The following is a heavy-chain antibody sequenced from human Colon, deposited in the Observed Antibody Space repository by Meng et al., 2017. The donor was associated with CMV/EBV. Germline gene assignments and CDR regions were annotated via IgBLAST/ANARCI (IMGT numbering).Heavy chain of an antibody. J-gene: IGHJ4*02. V-gene: IGHV4-38-2*02. CDR3: ARVVGGYDYIDH. CDR2: IYYSGNM. D-gene: IGHD5-12*01. CDR1: GSSITTNYY. Sequence: SETLSLTCTVSGSSITTNYYWGWVRQAPGKGLEWIGSIYYSGNMYHNPSLKSRVTMSEDTSNNQISLKLRAVTAADTAVYYCARVVGGYDYIDHWGQGTLVTVSS.